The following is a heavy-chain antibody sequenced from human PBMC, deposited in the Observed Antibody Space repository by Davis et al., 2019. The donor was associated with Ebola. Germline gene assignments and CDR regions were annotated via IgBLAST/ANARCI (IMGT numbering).Heavy chain of an antibody. CDR1: GYIFTSYA. V-gene: IGHV1-3*04. D-gene: IGHD3-3*01. CDR2: IDTANGNT. Sequence: ASVKVSCKASGYIFTSYAIYWVRQAPGQRLEWMGWIDTANGNTKYSEKFQGRVTITRDTSASTAYMELRILRSEDTAVYYCARDVRIKGGIFGVVEDYGMDVWGQGTTVTVSS. CDR3: ARDVRIKGGIFGVVEDYGMDV. J-gene: IGHJ6*02.